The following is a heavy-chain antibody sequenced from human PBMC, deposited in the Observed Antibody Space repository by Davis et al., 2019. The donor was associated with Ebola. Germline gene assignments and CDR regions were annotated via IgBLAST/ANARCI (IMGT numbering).Heavy chain of an antibody. Sequence: PSETLSLTCAVFGGSFSAYYWSWIRQPPGKGLEWIGEINHSGSTNYNPSLKSRVTISVDTSKNQFSLKLSSVTAADTAVYYCARDCTNGVCYTRDDAFDIWGQGTMVTVSS. CDR3: ARDCTNGVCYTRDDAFDI. D-gene: IGHD2-8*01. CDR2: INHSGST. V-gene: IGHV4-34*01. CDR1: GGSFSAYY. J-gene: IGHJ3*02.